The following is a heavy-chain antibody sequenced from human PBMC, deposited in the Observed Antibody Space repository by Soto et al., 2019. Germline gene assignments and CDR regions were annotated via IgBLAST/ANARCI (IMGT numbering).Heavy chain of an antibody. Sequence: QLQLQESGPGLVKPSETLSLSCNVSGGSMSSTNYVWGWIRQPPGKGLEWIGSIYHTGTTYYNPSLMSRVTISVDTSKNQFSLKLSSVTAADTAVYYCASPINLGFDYWGQGALVTVSS. V-gene: IGHV4-39*01. J-gene: IGHJ4*02. CDR2: IYHTGTT. CDR3: ASPINLGFDY. CDR1: GGSMSSTNYV. D-gene: IGHD3-16*01.